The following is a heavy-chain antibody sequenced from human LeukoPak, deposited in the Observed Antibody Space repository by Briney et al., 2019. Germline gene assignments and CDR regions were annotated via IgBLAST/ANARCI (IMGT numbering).Heavy chain of an antibody. CDR1: GGSISSSSYY. D-gene: IGHD3-16*01. V-gene: IGHV4-39*07. J-gene: IGHJ6*03. CDR2: IYYSGST. Sequence: SKTLSLTCTVSGGSISSSSYYWGWIRQPPGKGLEWIGSIYYSGSTYYNPSLKSRVTISVDTSKNQFSLKLTSVTAADTAVYYCARETSQKGAHYMDVWGKGTTVTISS. CDR3: ARETSQKGAHYMDV.